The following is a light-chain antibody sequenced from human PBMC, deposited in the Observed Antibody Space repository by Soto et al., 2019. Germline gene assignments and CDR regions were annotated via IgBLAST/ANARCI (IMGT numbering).Light chain of an antibody. CDR1: QSIRNY. Sequence: DIQMTQSPSSLSASVGDRVTITCRASQSIRNYVNWYQQKPGKAPKFLIYVASTLQSGVPSRFIGSGSGKDVTLTISSRQPEDFATYCCQQSYSTPHTFGPRTELEIK. CDR3: QQSYSTPHT. CDR2: VAS. J-gene: IGKJ2*01. V-gene: IGKV1-39*01.